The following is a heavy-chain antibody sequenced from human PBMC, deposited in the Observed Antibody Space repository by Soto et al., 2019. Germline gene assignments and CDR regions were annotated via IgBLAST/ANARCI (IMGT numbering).Heavy chain of an antibody. CDR3: ARGTYKDL. V-gene: IGHV1-18*01. D-gene: IGHD1-1*01. Sequence: QVQLVQSGAEVKKPGASVKVSCKASGYTFITYGINWVRQAPGQGLEWMAWISAYNGNTYYAQNFQGRVTITTDTSTSTASMELSSLRPDDTAIYYRARGTYKDLWGQGTLVTVSS. CDR2: ISAYNGNT. CDR1: GYTFITYG. J-gene: IGHJ4*02.